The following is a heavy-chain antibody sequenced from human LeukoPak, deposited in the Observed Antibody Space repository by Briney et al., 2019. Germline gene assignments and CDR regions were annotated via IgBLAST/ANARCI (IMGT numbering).Heavy chain of an antibody. V-gene: IGHV4-39*07. CDR1: GGSISSSSYY. Sequence: SETLSLTYTVSGGSISSSSYYWGWIRQPPGKGLEWIGSIYYSGSTYYNPSLKSRVTISVDTSKNQFSLKLSSVTAADTAVYYCASSLYSSGWYRHYYMDVWGRGTTVTVSS. J-gene: IGHJ6*03. CDR2: IYYSGST. CDR3: ASSLYSSGWYRHYYMDV. D-gene: IGHD6-19*01.